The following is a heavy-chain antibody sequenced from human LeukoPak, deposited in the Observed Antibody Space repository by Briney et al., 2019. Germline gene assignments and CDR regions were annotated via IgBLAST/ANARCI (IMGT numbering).Heavy chain of an antibody. D-gene: IGHD2-2*01. CDR3: ARRRCSSTSCYAYRVVVNWFDP. V-gene: IGHV4-38-2*02. CDR1: GYSISSGYY. CDR2: IYHSGST. Sequence: SETLPLTCTVSGYSISSGYYWGWIRQPPGKGLEWIGSIYHSGSTYYNPSLKSRVTISVDTSKNQFSLKLSSVTAADTAVYYCARRRCSSTSCYAYRVVVNWFDPWGQGTLVTVSS. J-gene: IGHJ5*02.